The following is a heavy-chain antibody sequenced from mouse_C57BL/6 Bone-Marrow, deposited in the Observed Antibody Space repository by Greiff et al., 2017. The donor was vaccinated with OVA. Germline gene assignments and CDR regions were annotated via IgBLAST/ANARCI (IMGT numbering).Heavy chain of an antibody. D-gene: IGHD2-4*01. CDR1: GYTFTDYY. Sequence: VQLQQSGPELVKPGASVKISCKASGYTFTDYYMNWVKQSHGKSLEWIGDINPNNGGTSYNQKFKGKATLTVDKSSSTAYMELRSLTSEDSAVYYCARFYYDYPYWGQGTLVTVSA. CDR3: ARFYYDYPY. J-gene: IGHJ3*01. V-gene: IGHV1-26*01. CDR2: INPNNGGT.